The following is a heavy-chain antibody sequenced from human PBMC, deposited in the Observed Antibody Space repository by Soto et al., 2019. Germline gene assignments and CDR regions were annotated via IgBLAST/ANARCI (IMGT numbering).Heavy chain of an antibody. V-gene: IGHV3-23*01. D-gene: IGHD4-4*01. CDR3: AKDLVPRSNISYYYYYYMDV. CDR2: ISGSGGST. CDR1: GFTFSSYA. J-gene: IGHJ6*03. Sequence: PGGSLRLSCAASGFTFSSYAMSWVRQAPGKGLEWVSAISGSGGSTYYADSVKGRFTISRDNSKNTLYLQMNSLRAEDTAVYYCAKDLVPRSNISYYYYYYMDVWGKGTTVTVSS.